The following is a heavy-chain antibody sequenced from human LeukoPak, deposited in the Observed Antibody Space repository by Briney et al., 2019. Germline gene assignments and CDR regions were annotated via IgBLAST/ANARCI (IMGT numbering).Heavy chain of an antibody. D-gene: IGHD3-22*01. CDR3: ARDTLEMYYYDRSGYFHY. CDR2: ISGSGGST. CDR1: GFTFSSYG. J-gene: IGHJ1*01. Sequence: GGSLRLSCAASGFTFSSYGMSWVRQAPGKGLEWVSAISGSGGSTYYADSVKGRFTISRDNAKNTLYLQMNSLRAEDTAVYYCARDTLEMYYYDRSGYFHYWGQGTLVTVSS. V-gene: IGHV3-23*01.